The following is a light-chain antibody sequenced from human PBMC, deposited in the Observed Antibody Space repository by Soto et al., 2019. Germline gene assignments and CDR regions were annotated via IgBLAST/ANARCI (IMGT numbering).Light chain of an antibody. CDR2: TPS. J-gene: IGKJ2*01. V-gene: IGKV2-40*01. Sequence: IVMTQTPLSLPVTPGEPASISCRSSQSLLNSHDGNTYLDWYLQKPGQSPRLLIYTPSYRASGVPDRFTGSVSGTDFTLKISRVEAEDVGVYSCMQRIEFPYTFGQGTKLEI. CDR1: QSLLNSHDGNTY. CDR3: MQRIEFPYT.